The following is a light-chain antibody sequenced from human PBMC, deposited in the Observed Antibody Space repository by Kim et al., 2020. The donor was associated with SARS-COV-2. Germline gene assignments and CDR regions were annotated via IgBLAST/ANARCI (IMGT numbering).Light chain of an antibody. CDR1: GLGDRY. Sequence: SYELTQPPSVSVSPGQTASITCSGDGLGDRYASWYQQKPGQSPVLVIYQDTKRPSGIPERFSGSNSGHTATLTISGTQAMDEADYYCQAWDISTVVFGGGTQLTVL. J-gene: IGLJ2*01. V-gene: IGLV3-1*01. CDR2: QDT. CDR3: QAWDISTVV.